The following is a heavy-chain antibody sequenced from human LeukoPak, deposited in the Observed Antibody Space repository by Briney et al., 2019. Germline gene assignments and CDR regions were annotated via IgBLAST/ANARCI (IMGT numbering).Heavy chain of an antibody. CDR3: ARANDLGDAFDI. Sequence: SETLSLTCAVSGGSISSSNWWSWVRQPPGKGLEWIGEIYHSGSTNYNPSLKSRVTISVDKSKNQFSLKLSSVAAADTAVYYCARANDLGDAFDIWGQGTMVTVSS. CDR1: GGSISSSNW. D-gene: IGHD3-16*01. V-gene: IGHV4-4*02. J-gene: IGHJ3*02. CDR2: IYHSGST.